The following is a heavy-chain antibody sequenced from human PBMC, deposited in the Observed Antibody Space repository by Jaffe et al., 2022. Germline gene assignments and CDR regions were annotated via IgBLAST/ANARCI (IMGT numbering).Heavy chain of an antibody. CDR3: ARVGEGCSGGSCYDHYYYYYYMDV. CDR1: GGTFSSYA. J-gene: IGHJ6*03. V-gene: IGHV1-69*01. D-gene: IGHD2-15*01. CDR2: IIPIFGTA. Sequence: QVQLVQSGAEVKKPGSSVKVSCKASGGTFSSYAISWVRQAPGQGLEWMGGIIPIFGTANYAQKFQGRVTITADESTSTAYMELSSLRSEDTAVYYCARVGEGCSGGSCYDHYYYYYYMDVWGKGTTVTVSS.